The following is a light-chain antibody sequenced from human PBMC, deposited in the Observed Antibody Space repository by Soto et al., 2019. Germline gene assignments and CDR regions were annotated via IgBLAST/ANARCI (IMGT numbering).Light chain of an antibody. V-gene: IGKV3-15*01. CDR1: RGVSANY. CDR2: AAS. Sequence: ESLFTQSPSALSLSPGVGATLSCMSSRGVSANYLAWYQQKPGQAPRLLIYAASTRATGIPARFSGSGSGTQFTLTISGLQSEDSAIYFCQQYNNWPFSFGQGTRLEIK. J-gene: IGKJ5*01. CDR3: QQYNNWPFS.